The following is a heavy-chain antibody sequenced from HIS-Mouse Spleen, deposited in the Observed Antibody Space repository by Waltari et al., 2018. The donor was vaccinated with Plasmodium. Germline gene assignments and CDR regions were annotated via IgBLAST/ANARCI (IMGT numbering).Heavy chain of an antibody. CDR3: AKSSKGTGDLWDY. Sequence: EVQLLESGGGLVPPGGSLGPSCAASGFPFSRYALRLFSRAPGKGLEWVSAISGSGGSTYYADSVKGRFTISRDNSKNTLYLQMNSLRAEDTAVYYCAKSSKGTGDLWDYWGQGTLVTVSS. V-gene: IGHV3-23*01. D-gene: IGHD7-27*01. J-gene: IGHJ4*02. CDR1: GFPFSRYA. CDR2: ISGSGGST.